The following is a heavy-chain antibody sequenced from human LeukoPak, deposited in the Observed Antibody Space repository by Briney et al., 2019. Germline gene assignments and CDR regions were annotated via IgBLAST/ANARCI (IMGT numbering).Heavy chain of an antibody. CDR1: DDSITMYY. J-gene: IGHJ6*03. Sequence: PSETLSLTCSVSDDSITMYYWTWIRQPAGKGLEWIGRIYTSGSTNYNPSLKSRVTISVDTSKNQFSLKLSSVTAADTAVYYCASGSGYSSGWFGDYYMDVWGKGTTVTISS. V-gene: IGHV4-4*07. CDR3: ASGSGYSSGWFGDYYMDV. D-gene: IGHD6-19*01. CDR2: IYTSGST.